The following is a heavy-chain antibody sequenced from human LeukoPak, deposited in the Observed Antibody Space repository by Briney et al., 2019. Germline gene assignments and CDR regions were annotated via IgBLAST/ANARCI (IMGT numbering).Heavy chain of an antibody. V-gene: IGHV1-2*06. Sequence: ASVKVSCKASGYTFTDYYIHWVRLAPGQGLEWMGRINPNSGDTDYTQNFQGRVTMTRDTSISTASMELTRLTSDDTAVYYCARGGPTYGSKYNWFDPWGQGTLVTVSS. CDR2: INPNSGDT. CDR3: ARGGPTYGSKYNWFDP. CDR1: GYTFTDYY. J-gene: IGHJ5*02. D-gene: IGHD4/OR15-4a*01.